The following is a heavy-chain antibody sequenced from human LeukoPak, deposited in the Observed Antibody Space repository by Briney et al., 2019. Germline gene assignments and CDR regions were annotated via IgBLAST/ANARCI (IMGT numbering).Heavy chain of an antibody. J-gene: IGHJ4*02. CDR1: GYTFTNYY. V-gene: IGHV1-46*01. CDR2: ISPTGRYT. D-gene: IGHD2-8*02. CDR3: AREESGGYFDY. Sequence: ASVKVSCKASGYTFTNYYMHWVRQAPGQGLEWVGLISPTGRYTNYAQKFRVRVTLTRDTSTTTVYMELSSLRSDDTAVYYCAREESGGYFDYWGQGTLVSVSS.